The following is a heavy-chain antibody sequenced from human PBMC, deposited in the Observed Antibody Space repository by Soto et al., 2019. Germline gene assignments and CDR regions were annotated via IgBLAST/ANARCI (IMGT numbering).Heavy chain of an antibody. J-gene: IGHJ5*02. CDR2: IWYDGSNK. D-gene: IGHD6-13*01. CDR3: ARDSGSWYGDLGWFDP. CDR1: GFTFSSYG. Sequence: QVQLVESGGGVVQPGRSLRLSCAASGFTFSSYGMHWVRQAPGKGLEWVAVIWYDGSNKYYADSVKGRFTISRDNSKNTLYLQMNSLRAEDTAVYYCARDSGSWYGDLGWFDPWGQGTLVTVSS. V-gene: IGHV3-33*01.